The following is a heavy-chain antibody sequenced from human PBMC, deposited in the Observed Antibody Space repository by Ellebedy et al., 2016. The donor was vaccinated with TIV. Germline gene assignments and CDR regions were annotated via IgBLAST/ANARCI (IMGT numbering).Heavy chain of an antibody. CDR3: ARAPLVVHGSGSYRFAP. Sequence: AASVKVSCKASGYTFTGYYMHWVRQAPGQGLEWMGWINPNSGGTNYAQKFQGWVTMTRDTSISTAYMELRRLRSDDTAVYYRARAPLVVHGSGSYRFAPWGQGTLVTVSS. D-gene: IGHD3-10*01. CDR1: GYTFTGYY. J-gene: IGHJ5*02. CDR2: INPNSGGT. V-gene: IGHV1-2*04.